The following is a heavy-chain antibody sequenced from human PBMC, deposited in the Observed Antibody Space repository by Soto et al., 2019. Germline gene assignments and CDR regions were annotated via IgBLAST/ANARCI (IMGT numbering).Heavy chain of an antibody. Sequence: EVQLLESGGGLVQPGGSLRLSCAASGFTFSSYSMNWVRQAPGKGLEWVSYISSSSRTIYYADSVKGRFTISRDNAKNSLYLQMNSLRAEDTAVFYCARARFGKPMVPDAYFDYWGQGTLVTVSS. J-gene: IGHJ4*02. CDR1: GFTFSSYS. V-gene: IGHV3-48*01. CDR3: ARARFGKPMVPDAYFDY. D-gene: IGHD3-10*01. CDR2: ISSSSRTI.